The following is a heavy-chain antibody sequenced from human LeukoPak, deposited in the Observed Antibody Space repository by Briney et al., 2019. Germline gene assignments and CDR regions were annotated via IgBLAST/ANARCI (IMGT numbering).Heavy chain of an antibody. V-gene: IGHV3-30*02. D-gene: IGHD1-14*01. CDR3: AKTEPRTYFVDY. Sequence: GGSLRLSCAASGFTFSSYGMHWVRQAPGKGLEWVAFIRYDGSNKYYADSVKGRFTISRDNSKNTLYLQMNSLRAEDTAVYYCAKTEPRTYFVDYWGQGTLVTVSS. CDR1: GFTFSSYG. J-gene: IGHJ4*02. CDR2: IRYDGSNK.